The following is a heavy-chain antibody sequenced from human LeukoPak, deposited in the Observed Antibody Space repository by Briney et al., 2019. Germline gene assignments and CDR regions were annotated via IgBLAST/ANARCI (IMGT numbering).Heavy chain of an antibody. D-gene: IGHD3-16*02. Sequence: SETLSLTCAVSNYSISSGYYWGWIRQPPGKGLEWIGSIYHRGNTYYNPYLKSRVAISVDTSKNQFSLKLSSVTAADTTVYYCARIRMITFGGVIVRTYYFDYWGQGTLVIVSS. V-gene: IGHV4-38-2*01. CDR2: IYHRGNT. CDR1: NYSISSGYY. J-gene: IGHJ4*02. CDR3: ARIRMITFGGVIVRTYYFDY.